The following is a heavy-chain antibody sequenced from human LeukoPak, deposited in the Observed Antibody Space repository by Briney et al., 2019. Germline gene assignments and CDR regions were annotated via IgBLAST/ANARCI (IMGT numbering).Heavy chain of an antibody. CDR2: IIPIFGTA. Sequence: GASVKVSCKASGYTFTSYDINWVRQATGQGLEWMGGIIPIFGTANYAQKFQGRVTITTDESTSTAYMELSSLRSEDTAVYYCAREKSGSSGWLDFDYWGQGTLVTVSS. V-gene: IGHV1-69*05. CDR3: AREKSGSSGWLDFDY. D-gene: IGHD6-19*01. CDR1: GYTFTSYD. J-gene: IGHJ4*02.